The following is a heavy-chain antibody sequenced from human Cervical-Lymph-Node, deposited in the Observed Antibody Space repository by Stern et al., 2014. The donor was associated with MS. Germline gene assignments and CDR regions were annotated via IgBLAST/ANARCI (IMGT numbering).Heavy chain of an antibody. CDR3: ANYYYDSSGYYVGGAFDI. CDR2: ISGSGGST. V-gene: IGHV3-23*04. D-gene: IGHD3-22*01. CDR1: GFTFSSYA. Sequence: EDQLVESGGGLVQPGGSLRLSCAASGFTFSSYAMSWVRQAPGKGLEWVSAISGSGGSTYYADSVKGRFTISRDNSKNTLYLQMNSLRAEDTAVYYCANYYYDSSGYYVGGAFDIWGQGTMVTVSS. J-gene: IGHJ3*02.